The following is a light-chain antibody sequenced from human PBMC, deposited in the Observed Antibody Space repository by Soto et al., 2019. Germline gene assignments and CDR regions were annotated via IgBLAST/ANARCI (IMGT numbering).Light chain of an antibody. V-gene: IGKV1D-12*01. CDR2: AAA. J-gene: IGKJ4*01. CDR1: EGISSW. Sequence: DIQMTQSPSSVSASVGDRVTITCRASEGISSWLAWSQQKPGQAPKLLIYAAASLQSGGPSRFSGSGSRTDFTLPISTLQPEDFATYYCQQAHSFPLTFGGGTKVEI. CDR3: QQAHSFPLT.